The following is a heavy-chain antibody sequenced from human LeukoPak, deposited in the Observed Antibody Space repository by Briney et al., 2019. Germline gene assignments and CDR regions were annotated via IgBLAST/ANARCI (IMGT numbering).Heavy chain of an antibody. V-gene: IGHV3-7*03. CDR1: GFTSSNYW. Sequence: GGSLRLSCGASGFTSSNYWMTWVRQAPGKGLEWVANINQDGSEKYYVDSAKGRFTISRDNAKNSLYLQMNSLRAEDTAVYYCASCTNGVCTLGMDVWGQGTTVTVSS. J-gene: IGHJ6*02. CDR2: INQDGSEK. D-gene: IGHD2-8*01. CDR3: ASCTNGVCTLGMDV.